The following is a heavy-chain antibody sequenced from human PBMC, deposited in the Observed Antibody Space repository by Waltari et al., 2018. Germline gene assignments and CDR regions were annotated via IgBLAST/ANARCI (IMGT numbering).Heavy chain of an antibody. CDR2: ISDTGLTT. CDR3: ARDRLAAPGTGGRFDV. Sequence: EVQMLEHGGGLVQPGGHLRVSCAGYGLRSGSYASGWVRQAPGRGLEWVSGISDTGLTTYYADSVKGRFTISRDNSKNTLYLQMNSLRDEDTALYYCARDRLAAPGTGGRFDVWGQGTLVSVSS. J-gene: IGHJ3*01. D-gene: IGHD6-13*01. V-gene: IGHV3-23*01. CDR1: GLRSGSYA.